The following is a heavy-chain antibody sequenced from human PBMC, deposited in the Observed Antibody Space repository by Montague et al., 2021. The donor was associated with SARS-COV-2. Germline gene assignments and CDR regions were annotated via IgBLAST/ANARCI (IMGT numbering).Heavy chain of an antibody. J-gene: IGHJ6*02. V-gene: IGHV4-39*06. CDR1: GGSISSSNYY. Sequence: TLSLTCTVSGGSISSSNYYWGWIRQPPGKGLEWIGNMYYSGSTYYNPSLKSRVTISIDTSKNQFPLKLSSVTAADTAVYYCARDDIVLQGVTKGMDVWGQGTTVTVSS. D-gene: IGHD3-10*01. CDR2: MYYSGST. CDR3: ARDDIVLQGVTKGMDV.